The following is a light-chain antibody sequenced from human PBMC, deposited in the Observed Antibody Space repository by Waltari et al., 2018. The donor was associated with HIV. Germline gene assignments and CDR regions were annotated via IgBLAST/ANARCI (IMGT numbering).Light chain of an antibody. CDR1: SSDVGSYNL. V-gene: IGLV2-23*02. J-gene: IGLJ2*01. Sequence: QSALTQPASVSGSPGQSITNPCTGTSSDVGSYNLVSWYQQHPGKVPKLMIYEVSKRPSGVSYRFSGSKSGDTASLTISGLQAEDEADYYCCSYAGSSTLIFGGGTKLTVL. CDR3: CSYAGSSTLI. CDR2: EVS.